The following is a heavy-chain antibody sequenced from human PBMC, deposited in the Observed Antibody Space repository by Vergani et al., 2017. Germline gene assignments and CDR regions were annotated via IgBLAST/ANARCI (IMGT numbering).Heavy chain of an antibody. D-gene: IGHD1-20*01. CDR3: AGAYGRYDWFDY. CDR2: ISTSGAPT. Sequence: EVQLLESGGDLVQPGGSLRLSCTASGFIFSTYALSWVRQAPGKGLECVSGISTSGAPTYSADSVKGRVPISRDNSKNTLYLQMNSLRVEDTAVYYCAGAYGRYDWFDYWGERTLVTVSS. J-gene: IGHJ4*01. V-gene: IGHV3-23*01. CDR1: GFIFSTYA.